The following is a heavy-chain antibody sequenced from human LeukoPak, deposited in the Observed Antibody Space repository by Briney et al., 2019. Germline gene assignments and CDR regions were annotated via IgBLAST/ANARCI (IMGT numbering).Heavy chain of an antibody. CDR3: ARDVQITMLVEQSVFDS. Sequence: PGGSLRLSCAASGFTFSSYSMNWVRQAPGKGLEGGSSIITSSSYIYYADSVKGRFTISRDNAKNSLYLKMNSVRAEDTSLYFGARDVQITMLVEQSVFDSWGEGTLVTVSS. D-gene: IGHD3-22*01. CDR2: IITSSSYI. CDR1: GFTFSSYS. J-gene: IGHJ4*02. V-gene: IGHV3-21*01.